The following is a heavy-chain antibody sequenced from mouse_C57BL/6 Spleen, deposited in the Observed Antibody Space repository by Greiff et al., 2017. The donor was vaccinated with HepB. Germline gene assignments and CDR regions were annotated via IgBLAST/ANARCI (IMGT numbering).Heavy chain of an antibody. CDR3: ASYYYYDRVDYYAMDY. J-gene: IGHJ4*01. D-gene: IGHD2-4*01. Sequence: VQLQQSGAELARPGASVKMSCKASGYTFTSYTMHWVKQRPGQGLEWIGYINPSSGYTKYNQKFKDKATLTADKSSSTAYMQLSSLTSEDSAVYYCASYYYYDRVDYYAMDYLGQGTSVTVSS. CDR1: GYTFTSYT. V-gene: IGHV1-4*01. CDR2: INPSSGYT.